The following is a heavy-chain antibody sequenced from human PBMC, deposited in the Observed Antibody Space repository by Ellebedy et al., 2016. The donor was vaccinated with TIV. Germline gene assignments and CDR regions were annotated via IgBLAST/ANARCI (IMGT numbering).Heavy chain of an antibody. CDR1: GGSISSYY. D-gene: IGHD3-22*01. Sequence: MPSETLSLTCTVSGGSISSYYWSWIRQPPGKGLEWIGYIYYSGSTNYNPSLKSRVTISVDTSKNQFSLKLSSVTAADTAVYYCARLGVYYDSSGYGTDAFDIWGQGTMVTVSS. CDR3: ARLGVYYDSSGYGTDAFDI. CDR2: IYYSGST. J-gene: IGHJ3*02. V-gene: IGHV4-59*08.